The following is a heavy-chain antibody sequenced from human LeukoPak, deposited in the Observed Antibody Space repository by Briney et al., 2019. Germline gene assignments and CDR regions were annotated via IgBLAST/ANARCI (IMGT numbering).Heavy chain of an antibody. Sequence: GGSLRLSCTASGFAFSSFAMHWVRQAPGKGLEWVAVISYDGSNKYFADSVKGRFTISRDNSKNTLYLQMNSLRAEDTAVYYCARDQMISAAGLDYWGQGTLVSVSS. D-gene: IGHD6-13*01. CDR2: ISYDGSNK. V-gene: IGHV3-30-3*01. CDR1: GFAFSSFA. CDR3: ARDQMISAAGLDY. J-gene: IGHJ4*02.